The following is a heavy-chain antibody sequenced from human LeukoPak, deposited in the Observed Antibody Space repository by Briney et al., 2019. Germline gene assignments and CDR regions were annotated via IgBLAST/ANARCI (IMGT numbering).Heavy chain of an antibody. CDR2: IYPGDSDT. V-gene: IGHV5-51*01. J-gene: IGHJ3*02. D-gene: IGHD3-10*01. CDR3: ARHPLYYGSGNRAFDI. Sequence: GESLKISCEASGYSFTSYWIGWVRQMPGKGLEWMGIIYPGDSDTRYSPSFQGQVTITADKSISTAYLQWSKLKPSDTDMYYCARHPLYYGSGNRAFDIWGQGTMVTVSS. CDR1: GYSFTSYW.